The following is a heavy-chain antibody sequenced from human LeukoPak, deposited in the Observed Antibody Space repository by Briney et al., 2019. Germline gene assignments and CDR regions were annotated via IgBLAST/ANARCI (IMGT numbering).Heavy chain of an antibody. CDR1: GFTFSSYW. J-gene: IGHJ4*02. CDR3: ASEMAAAENY. CDR2: IRSDGSST. Sequence: QPGGSLRLSCAAPGFTFSSYWMYWVRQAPGKGLMWVSRIRSDGSSTTYADSVKGRFTISRDNAKNTLSLQMNSLRGDDTAVYYCASEMAAAENYWGQGTLVTVSS. D-gene: IGHD6-13*01. V-gene: IGHV3-74*01.